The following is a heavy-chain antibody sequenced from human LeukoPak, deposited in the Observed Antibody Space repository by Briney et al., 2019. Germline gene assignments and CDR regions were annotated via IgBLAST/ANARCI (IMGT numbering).Heavy chain of an antibody. Sequence: GGSLRLSCAASGFTFSSYSMNWVRQAPGKGLEWVSYISSSSSTIYYADSVEGRFTISRDNAKNSLYLQMNSLRAEDTAVYYCARDRIYGYYYYMDVWGKGTTVTVSS. CDR2: ISSSSSTI. CDR1: GFTFSSYS. V-gene: IGHV3-48*04. D-gene: IGHD1-14*01. CDR3: ARDRIYGYYYYMDV. J-gene: IGHJ6*03.